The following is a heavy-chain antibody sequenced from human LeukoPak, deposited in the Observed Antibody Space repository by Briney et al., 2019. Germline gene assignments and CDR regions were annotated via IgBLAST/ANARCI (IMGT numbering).Heavy chain of an antibody. CDR1: GGTFSSYA. J-gene: IGHJ4*02. Sequence: SLKVSCKASGGTFSSYAISWMRQAPAQWIEFKGMIIPILGIAKYAQKLQCRVTITADKSTSTAYLELSSLRSEDTAVYYCASAADYDSSGYDSPILKNWGQGTLVSVFS. D-gene: IGHD3-22*01. CDR3: ASAADYDSSGYDSPILKN. V-gene: IGHV1-69*04. CDR2: IIPILGIA.